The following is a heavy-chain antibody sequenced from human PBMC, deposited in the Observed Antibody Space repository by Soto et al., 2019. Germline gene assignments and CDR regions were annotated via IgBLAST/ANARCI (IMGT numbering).Heavy chain of an antibody. CDR3: AIAPVVVVPAAAYYYYYYMDV. V-gene: IGHV4-34*01. Sequence: QVQLQQWGAGLLKPSETLSLTCAVYGGSFSGYYWSWIRQPPGKGLEWIGEINHSGSTNYNPSLKIRVTISVDTSKNQFSLKLGSVTAADTAVYYCAIAPVVVVPAAAYYYYYYMDVWGKGTTVTVSS. CDR1: GGSFSGYY. D-gene: IGHD2-2*01. CDR2: INHSGST. J-gene: IGHJ6*03.